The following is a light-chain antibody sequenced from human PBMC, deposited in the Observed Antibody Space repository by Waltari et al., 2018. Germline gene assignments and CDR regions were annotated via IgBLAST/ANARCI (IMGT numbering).Light chain of an antibody. Sequence: QSVLTQPPSASGTPGQRVTISCSGSSSNIGSNFVYWYQQLPGTAPKLLIYRNEMRPSGVPDRFSGSKSDTSASLAISDLRSEDEADYYCAAWDDSLTGFVFGTGTEVTAL. V-gene: IGLV1-47*01. CDR3: AAWDDSLTGFV. CDR1: SSNIGSNF. J-gene: IGLJ1*01. CDR2: RNE.